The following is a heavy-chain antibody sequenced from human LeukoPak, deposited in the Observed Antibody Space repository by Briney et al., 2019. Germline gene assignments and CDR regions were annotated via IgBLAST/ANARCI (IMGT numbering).Heavy chain of an antibody. CDR1: EYSFTNYW. V-gene: IGHV5-51*01. Sequence: GESLKISCKGSEYSFTNYWIGWVRQMPGKGLEWMAHINYADSDTRYSPSFQGQVTDSVDRSVNTAYLQWSSLTASDTAMYYCARRISVTGSPLDMWGQGTMVTVSS. D-gene: IGHD3-3*02. CDR3: ARRISVTGSPLDM. CDR2: INYADSDT. J-gene: IGHJ3*02.